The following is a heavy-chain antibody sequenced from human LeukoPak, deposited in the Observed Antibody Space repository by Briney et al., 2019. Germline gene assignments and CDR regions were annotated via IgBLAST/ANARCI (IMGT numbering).Heavy chain of an antibody. D-gene: IGHD2-8*02. CDR3: ARDLVRSYYYMDV. V-gene: IGHV4-61*02. CDR2: IYTSGST. CDR1: GVSISSGSYY. Sequence: SETLSLTCTVSGVSISSGSYYWSWIRQPAGKGLEWIGRIYTSGSTNYNPSLKSRVTISVDTSKNQFSLKLSSVTAADTAVYYCARDLVRSYYYMDVWGKGTTVTVSS. J-gene: IGHJ6*03.